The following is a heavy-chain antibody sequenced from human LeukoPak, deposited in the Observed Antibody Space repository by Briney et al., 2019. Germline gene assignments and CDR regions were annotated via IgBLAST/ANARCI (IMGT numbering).Heavy chain of an antibody. D-gene: IGHD2-2*02. V-gene: IGHV3-73*01. CDR3: TRGLIPPVTWFDP. J-gene: IGHJ5*02. Sequence: PGGSLRLSCAASGFSFSDAAIHWVRQASGEGLEWVARIRSKTNNYATSYAASVKGRFNISRDDSKNTAYLQMNSLKTEDTAVYYCTRGLIPPVTWFDPWGQGTLVTVSS. CDR1: GFSFSDAA. CDR2: IRSKTNNYAT.